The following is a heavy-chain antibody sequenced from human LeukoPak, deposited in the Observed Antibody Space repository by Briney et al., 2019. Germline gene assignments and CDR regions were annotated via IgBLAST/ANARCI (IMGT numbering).Heavy chain of an antibody. CDR2: IYYTGTT. CDR1: GFTFSSYW. V-gene: IGHV4-39*07. D-gene: IGHD1-1*01. CDR3: ARDSIRVQTGTTP. J-gene: IGHJ5*02. Sequence: GSLRLSCAASGFTFSSYWMSWVRQAPGKGLEWIGSIYYTGTTYYNPSLNYRVTISVDTSKNQFSLRLTSVTAADTAVYYCARDSIRVQTGTTPWGRGTLVTVSS.